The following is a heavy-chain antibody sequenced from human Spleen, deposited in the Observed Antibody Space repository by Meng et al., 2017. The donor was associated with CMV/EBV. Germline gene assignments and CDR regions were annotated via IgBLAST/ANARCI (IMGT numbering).Heavy chain of an antibody. CDR2: INTNTGNP. V-gene: IGHV7-4-1*02. J-gene: IGHJ4*02. CDR1: GFTFTSYA. CDR3: ARDYGSGPLDY. Sequence: QGQLVHSGSEFKKTGASGKVSCKASGFTFTSYAMNWVRQAPGQGLEWMGWINTNTGNPTYAQGFTGRFVFSLDTSVSTAYLQISSLKAEDTAVYYCARDYGSGPLDYWGQGTLVTVSS. D-gene: IGHD3-10*01.